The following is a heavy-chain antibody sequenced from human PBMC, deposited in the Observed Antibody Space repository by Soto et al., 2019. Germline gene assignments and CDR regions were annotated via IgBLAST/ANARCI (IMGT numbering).Heavy chain of an antibody. V-gene: IGHV3-66*01. D-gene: IGHD6-19*01. CDR3: ARDGAGQWLVGEGYYYFDY. CDR2: IYSGGST. CDR1: GFTVSSNY. Sequence: EVQLVESGGGLVQPGGSLRLSCAASGFTVSSNYMSWVRQAPGKGLEWVSVIYSGGSTYYADSVKGRFTISRDNSKNTLYLQMNSLRAEDTAVYYCARDGAGQWLVGEGYYYFDYWGQGTLVTVSS. J-gene: IGHJ4*02.